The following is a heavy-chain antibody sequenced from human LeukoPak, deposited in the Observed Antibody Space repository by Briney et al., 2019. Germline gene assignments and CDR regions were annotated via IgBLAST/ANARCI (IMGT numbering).Heavy chain of an antibody. CDR2: RKQDGSEK. V-gene: IGHV3-7*01. CDR1: GFSFSSYW. D-gene: IGHD6-19*01. Sequence: GGSLRLSCAASGFSFSSYWMSWVRQAPGKGLEWVANRKQDGSEKYYVDSVKGRFTISRDNAKNSLYLQMNSLRAEDTAVYYCARGANSGWYAEYFQYWGQGTLVTVSS. J-gene: IGHJ1*01. CDR3: ARGANSGWYAEYFQY.